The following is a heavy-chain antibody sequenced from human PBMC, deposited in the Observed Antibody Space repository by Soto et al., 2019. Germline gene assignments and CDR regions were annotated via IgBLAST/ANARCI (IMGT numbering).Heavy chain of an antibody. D-gene: IGHD1-1*01. V-gene: IGHV1-2*02. Sequence: QVQMVQSGAEVKTSGASVKVSCKASGYTFIYYYIHWLRQAPGQGLEWMGWVIPDSGGTNYAQKFQGRGTMTRDTSVSTVYMELSRLRSDDTAVYYCASGPNTGGYDFWGQGTLVTVSS. CDR1: GYTFIYYY. J-gene: IGHJ4*02. CDR2: VIPDSGGT. CDR3: ASGPNTGGYDF.